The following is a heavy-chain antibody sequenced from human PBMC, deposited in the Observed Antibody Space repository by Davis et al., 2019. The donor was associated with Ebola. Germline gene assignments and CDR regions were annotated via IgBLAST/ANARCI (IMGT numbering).Heavy chain of an antibody. CDR1: GGTFSSYA. CDR2: IIPILGIA. J-gene: IGHJ4*02. Sequence: AASVKVSCKASGGTFSSYAISWVRQAPGQGLEWMGRIIPILGIANYAQKFQGRVTITADKSTSTAYMELSSLRSEDTAVYYCAKSRFSVGATTDFDYWGQGTLVTVSS. CDR3: AKSRFSVGATTDFDY. V-gene: IGHV1-69*04. D-gene: IGHD1-26*01.